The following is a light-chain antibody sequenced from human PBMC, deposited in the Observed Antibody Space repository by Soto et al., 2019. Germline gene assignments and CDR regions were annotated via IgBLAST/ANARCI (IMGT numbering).Light chain of an antibody. J-gene: IGKJ1*01. CDR3: QQYYSYPRT. Sequence: DIQMTQSPSTLSGSVGDRVTITCRASQGISTYLAWYQQKPGKAPKLLIYAASTLQSGVPARFSGSGSGTDFTLTISCLQSEDFATYYCQQYYSYPRTFGQGTKVDIK. V-gene: IGKV1-9*01. CDR1: QGISTY. CDR2: AAS.